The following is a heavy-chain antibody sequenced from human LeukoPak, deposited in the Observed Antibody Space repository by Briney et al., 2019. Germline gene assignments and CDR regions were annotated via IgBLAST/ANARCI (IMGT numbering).Heavy chain of an antibody. CDR1: GFTFSSSA. Sequence: GGSLRLSCAASGFTFSSSAMSWVRQAPGKGLEWVSSISSSSSYIYYADSVKGRFTISRDNAKNSLYLQMNSLRAEDTAVYYCARDAIVVVVAATLDYYYYGMDVWGQGTTVTVSS. J-gene: IGHJ6*02. V-gene: IGHV3-21*01. CDR3: ARDAIVVVVAATLDYYYYGMDV. D-gene: IGHD2-15*01. CDR2: ISSSSSYI.